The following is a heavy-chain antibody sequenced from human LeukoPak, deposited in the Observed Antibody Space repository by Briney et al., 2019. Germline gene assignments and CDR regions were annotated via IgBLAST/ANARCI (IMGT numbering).Heavy chain of an antibody. Sequence: HTGGSLRLSCAASGFTFSSYAMSWVRQAPGKGLEWVSAISGSGGSTYYADSVKGRFTISRDNSKNTLYLQMNSLRAEDTAVYYCAKGSIVRWYPFDYWGQGTLVTVSS. CDR2: ISGSGGST. V-gene: IGHV3-23*01. J-gene: IGHJ4*02. CDR1: GFTFSSYA. D-gene: IGHD2-15*01. CDR3: AKGSIVRWYPFDY.